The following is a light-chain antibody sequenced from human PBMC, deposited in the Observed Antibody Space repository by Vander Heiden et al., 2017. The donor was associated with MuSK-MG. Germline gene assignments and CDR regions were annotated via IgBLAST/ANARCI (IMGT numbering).Light chain of an antibody. CDR3: ILCVRSGIVV. V-gene: IGLV8-61*01. CDR1: SGSVSISNF. Sequence: QTVVTQEPSLSVSPGGTVTLTCGLTSGSVSISNFASWYQQTPGQAPRTRIYSTWTRSSGVPDRFSGSILGNKAALTITGAQAEDESHDYCILCVRSGIVVFGGGTKVTVL. CDR2: STW. J-gene: IGLJ3*02.